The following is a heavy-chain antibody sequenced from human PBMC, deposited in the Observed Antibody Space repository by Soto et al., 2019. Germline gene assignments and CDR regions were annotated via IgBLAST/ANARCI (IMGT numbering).Heavy chain of an antibody. Sequence: GGSLRLSCAASGFTFSSYWMSWVRQAPGKGLEWVANIKQDGSEKYYVDSVKGRFTISRDNAKNSLYLQMNSLRAEDTAVYYCARGSPNYDFWSGPDYWGQGTLVTVSS. CDR1: GFTFSSYW. D-gene: IGHD3-3*01. CDR2: IKQDGSEK. J-gene: IGHJ4*02. CDR3: ARGSPNYDFWSGPDY. V-gene: IGHV3-7*01.